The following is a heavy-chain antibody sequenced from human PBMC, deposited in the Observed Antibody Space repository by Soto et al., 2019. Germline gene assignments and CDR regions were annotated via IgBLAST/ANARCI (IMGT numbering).Heavy chain of an antibody. V-gene: IGHV3-53*01. CDR1: GFTVSNNY. D-gene: IGHD5-12*01. Sequence: EVQLVESGGGLIQPGGSLRLSCVASGFTVSNNYMSWVRQAPGKGLEWVSVSYSGGSTDYADSVKGRFTISRDNSTNTLYLQMNSLRADDTAVYYCARARDGYNFLYEPTWGQGTLVTVSS. CDR3: ARARDGYNFLYEPT. J-gene: IGHJ4*02. CDR2: SYSGGST.